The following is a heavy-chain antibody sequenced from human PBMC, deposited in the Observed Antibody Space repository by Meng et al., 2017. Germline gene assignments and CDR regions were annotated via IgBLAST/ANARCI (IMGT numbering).Heavy chain of an antibody. V-gene: IGHV4-34*01. J-gene: IGHJ5*02. D-gene: IGHD3-22*01. CDR3: ARNRYDRSTHVFDP. CDR2: VSDGGYN. Sequence: QVQLQQRGAGLLKPSETLSLTCTVYGGCFSGHYWSWIRQAPGEGLEWIGEVSDGGYNKYNPALKSRVTVSGDTSKNEVSLKLISVTAADTAVYYCARNRYDRSTHVFDPWGQGTLVTVSS. CDR1: GGCFSGHY.